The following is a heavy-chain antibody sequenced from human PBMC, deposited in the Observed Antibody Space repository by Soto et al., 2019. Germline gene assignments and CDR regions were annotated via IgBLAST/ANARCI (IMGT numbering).Heavy chain of an antibody. V-gene: IGHV4-4*02. CDR1: GDSITDDNW. Sequence: QVQLQESGPGLVQPSGTLSLTCAVSGDSITDDNWWSWVRQPPGKGLEWIGEIHHSGATNYNPSLKSRATISVDASKNQFSLKLKSVTAADTAMFYGATQGFYRMGVWGRGTTVTVSS. CDR2: IHHSGAT. CDR3: ATQGFYRMGV. J-gene: IGHJ6*02.